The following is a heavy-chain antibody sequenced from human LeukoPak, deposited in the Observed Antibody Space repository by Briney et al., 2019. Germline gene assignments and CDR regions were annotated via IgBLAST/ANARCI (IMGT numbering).Heavy chain of an antibody. CDR2: MNPNSGAT. CDR1: GYNFSAYD. Sequence: APVKVSCKASGYNFSAYDVNWVRQSTGQGLEWMGWMNPNSGATGYAQKFQGRLALTRNTSISTAYMELSSPQSDDTAIYYCATTSPDSRSCQFWGQGTLATVSS. CDR3: ATTSPDSRSCQF. D-gene: IGHD6-13*01. J-gene: IGHJ4*02. V-gene: IGHV1-8*01.